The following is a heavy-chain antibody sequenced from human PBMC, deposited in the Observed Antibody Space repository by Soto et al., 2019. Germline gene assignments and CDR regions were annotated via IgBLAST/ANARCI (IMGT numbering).Heavy chain of an antibody. CDR1: GGSISSSSYY. V-gene: IGHV4-39*01. J-gene: IGHJ4*02. D-gene: IGHD4-17*01. CDR3: ARHGSTTETKHFDY. CDR2: IYYSGST. Sequence: PSETLSLTCTVSGGSISSSSYYWGWIRQPPGKGLEWIGSIYYSGSTYYNPSLKSRVTISVDTPKNQFSLKLSSVTAADTAVYYCARHGSTTETKHFDYWGQGTLVTVSS.